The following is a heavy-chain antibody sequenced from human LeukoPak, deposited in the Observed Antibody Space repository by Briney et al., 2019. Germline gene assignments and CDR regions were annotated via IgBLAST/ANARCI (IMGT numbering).Heavy chain of an antibody. J-gene: IGHJ4*02. V-gene: IGHV3-30*18. CDR2: ISYDGSNK. Sequence: GGSLRLSCAASGFTFNNYGIHWVRQPPGKGLEWVAFISYDGSNKYSADSVKGRFTISRDNSKNTVYLQMNSLRAEDTAVYYCAKDLGGPPTDYWGQGTLITVSS. CDR3: AKDLGGPPTDY. CDR1: GFTFNNYG.